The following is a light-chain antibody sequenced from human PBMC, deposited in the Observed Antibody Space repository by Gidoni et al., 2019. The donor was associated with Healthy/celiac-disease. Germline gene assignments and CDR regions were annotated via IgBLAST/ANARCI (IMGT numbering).Light chain of an antibody. CDR1: SSDVGGYNY. V-gene: IGLV2-14*01. J-gene: IGLJ2*01. CDR2: AVS. Sequence: QSALPQPASVSGSPGQSITISCTGTSSDVGGYNYVSWYQQHPGKAPKLMIYAVSNRPSGVSNRFSGSKSGNTASLTISGLQAEDEADYYCSSYTSSSTLVFGGGTKLTVL. CDR3: SSYTSSSTLV.